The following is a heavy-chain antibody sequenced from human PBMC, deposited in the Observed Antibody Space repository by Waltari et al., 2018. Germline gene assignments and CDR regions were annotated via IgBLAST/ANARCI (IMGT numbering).Heavy chain of an antibody. Sequence: VTLVQSGGEVTKPGASVKVSFKASGYPLIRTGLSWVRQAPGQGLEWVGWVSGYDENTKYERKFQGRVSLTADTATNTAYMELTSLTADDTAVYYCAHSDYRSSWYTMDVWGQGTTVSVSS. V-gene: IGHV1-18*01. CDR2: VSGYDENT. CDR1: GYPLIRTG. D-gene: IGHD6-13*01. J-gene: IGHJ6*02. CDR3: AHSDYRSSWYTMDV.